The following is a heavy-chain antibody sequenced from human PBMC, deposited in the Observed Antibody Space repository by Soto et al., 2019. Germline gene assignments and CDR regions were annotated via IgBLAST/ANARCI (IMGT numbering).Heavy chain of an antibody. CDR2: INHSGST. CDR1: GGSFSGYY. Sequence: SETLSLTCAVYGGSFSGYYWSWIRQPPGKGLEWIGEINHSGSTNYNPSLKSRVTISVDTSKNQFSLKLSSVTAADTAVYYCARTGGKPTVKNFDYWGQGPLVTVYS. J-gene: IGHJ4*02. D-gene: IGHD4-17*01. V-gene: IGHV4-34*01. CDR3: ARTGGKPTVKNFDY.